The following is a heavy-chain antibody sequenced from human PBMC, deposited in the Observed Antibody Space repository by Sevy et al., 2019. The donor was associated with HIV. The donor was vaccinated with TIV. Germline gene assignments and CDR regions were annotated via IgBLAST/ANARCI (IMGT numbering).Heavy chain of an antibody. CDR1: GGSISSGDYY. Sequence: SETLSLTCTVSGGSISSGDYYWSWIRQPPGKGLEWIGYIYYSGSTYYNPSLKSRVTISVDTSKNQFSLKLSSVTAADTAVYYCARDRSATDWLPYGMDVWGRGTTVTVSS. D-gene: IGHD3-9*01. CDR2: IYYSGST. V-gene: IGHV4-30-4*01. J-gene: IGHJ6*02. CDR3: ARDRSATDWLPYGMDV.